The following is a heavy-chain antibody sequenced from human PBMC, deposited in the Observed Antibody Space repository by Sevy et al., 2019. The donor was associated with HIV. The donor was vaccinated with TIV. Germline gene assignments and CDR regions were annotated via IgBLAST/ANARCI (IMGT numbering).Heavy chain of an antibody. CDR1: GFTFTYAW. Sequence: GGSLRLSCAASGFTFTYAWMNWVRQAPGKGLEWVGRIKSNAYGGTIDYAAPVKGRFIISRDDSKNTLYLQMNSLKTEDTGVYYCSTDPIILLLVTDGMDVWGQGTTVTVSS. D-gene: IGHD2-8*02. J-gene: IGHJ6*02. V-gene: IGHV3-15*05. CDR2: IKSNAYGGTI. CDR3: STDPIILLLVTDGMDV.